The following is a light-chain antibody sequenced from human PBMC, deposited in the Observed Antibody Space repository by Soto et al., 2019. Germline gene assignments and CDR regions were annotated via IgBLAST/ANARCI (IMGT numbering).Light chain of an antibody. CDR3: QQYNNWPFIT. V-gene: IGKV3-15*01. CDR1: QSVRGN. J-gene: IGKJ5*01. Sequence: EIVMTQSPATLSVSPGERATLSFRSSQSVRGNLAWYQQKPGQSPRLLIYGASSRATGIPARFSGSGSGTEFTLTISSLQSEDFAVYYCQQYNNWPFITFGQGTRLEIK. CDR2: GAS.